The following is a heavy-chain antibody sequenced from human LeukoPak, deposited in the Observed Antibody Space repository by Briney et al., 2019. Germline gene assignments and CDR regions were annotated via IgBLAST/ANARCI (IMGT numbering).Heavy chain of an antibody. Sequence: SVKVSCKASGGTFSSYAISWVRQAPGQGLEWMGRIIPIFGTANYAQKFQGRVTITTDESTSTAYMELSSLRSEDTAGYYCARERQNYYGSGSYYSPGMNWFDPWGQGTLVTVSS. CDR1: GGTFSSYA. CDR2: IIPIFGTA. V-gene: IGHV1-69*05. J-gene: IGHJ5*02. D-gene: IGHD3-10*01. CDR3: ARERQNYYGSGSYYSPGMNWFDP.